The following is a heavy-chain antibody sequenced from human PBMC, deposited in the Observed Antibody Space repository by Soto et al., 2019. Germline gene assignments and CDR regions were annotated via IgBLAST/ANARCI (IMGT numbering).Heavy chain of an antibody. Sequence: QVQLVESGGGVVQPGRSLRISCAASGFTFSNYALHWVRQAPGKGLEWVAVMSFDGNNIHYVDSVKGRFTVSRDNSKNTLFLQMNSLQPEDTALYYCARGPIGDAAMVTNYFDFWGRGTLVTVSS. V-gene: IGHV3-30-3*01. CDR2: MSFDGNNI. CDR1: GFTFSNYA. D-gene: IGHD5-18*01. J-gene: IGHJ4*02. CDR3: ARGPIGDAAMVTNYFDF.